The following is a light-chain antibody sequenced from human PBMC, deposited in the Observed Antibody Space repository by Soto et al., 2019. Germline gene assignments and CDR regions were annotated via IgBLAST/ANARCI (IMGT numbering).Light chain of an antibody. CDR2: DAS. Sequence: EVVLTQSPATLSLSPGDRATLSCRASQSVSSYFAWYQQKPGQAPRLLIYDASNRATGIPARFSGSGSGTDFTLTISSLEAEDFAVYYCQQYGSSPWTFGQGTKVEIK. CDR1: QSVSSY. J-gene: IGKJ1*01. CDR3: QQYGSSPWT. V-gene: IGKV3-11*01.